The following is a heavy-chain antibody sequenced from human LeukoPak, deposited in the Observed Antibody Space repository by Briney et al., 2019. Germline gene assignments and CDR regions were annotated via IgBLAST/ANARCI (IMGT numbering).Heavy chain of an antibody. D-gene: IGHD2-2*01. Sequence: ASVKVSCKASGYTFIAYYMHWVRQAPGQGLEWMGWINPNSGGTNHAQKFQGRVTMTRDTSISTVYMELSRLRSDDTAVYYCARDSCSSTSCLSIDDYWGQGTLVTVSS. CDR3: ARDSCSSTSCLSIDDY. J-gene: IGHJ4*02. V-gene: IGHV1-2*02. CDR1: GYTFIAYY. CDR2: INPNSGGT.